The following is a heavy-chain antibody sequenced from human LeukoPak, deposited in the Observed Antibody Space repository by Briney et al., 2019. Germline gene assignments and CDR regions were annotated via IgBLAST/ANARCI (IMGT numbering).Heavy chain of an antibody. V-gene: IGHV1-46*01. CDR3: ARDRRAGTPRWWFDP. D-gene: IGHD1-1*01. J-gene: IGHJ5*02. CDR2: INPSGGST. CDR1: GYTFTSYY. Sequence: ASVKVSCKASGYTFTSYYMHWVRQAPGQGLEWMGIINPSGGSTSYAQKFQGRVTMTRDTSTSTVYMELSRLRSDDTAVYYCARDRRAGTPRWWFDPWGQGTLVTVSS.